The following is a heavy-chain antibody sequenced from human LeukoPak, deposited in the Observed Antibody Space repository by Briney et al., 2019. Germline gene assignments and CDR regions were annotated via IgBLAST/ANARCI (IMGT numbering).Heavy chain of an antibody. J-gene: IGHJ4*02. CDR1: GFSLSSYW. Sequence: PGGSLRLSCTASGFSLSSYWMSWVRQAPGKGLEWVANIKQDGSDKYYVDSVKGRFTISRYNAKNSLYLQMNSLIAEEAILYYCARASSVAGTRDYWGQGTLVTVSS. CDR2: IKQDGSDK. CDR3: ARASSVAGTRDY. V-gene: IGHV3-7*01. D-gene: IGHD6-19*01.